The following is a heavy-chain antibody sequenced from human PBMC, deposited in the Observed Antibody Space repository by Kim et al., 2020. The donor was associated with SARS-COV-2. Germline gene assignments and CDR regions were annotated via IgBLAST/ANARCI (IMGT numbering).Heavy chain of an antibody. CDR2: ISSSSRYI. V-gene: IGHV3-21*01. CDR3: ARDLTRGRYYYDSSGYYPQTTDAFDI. CDR1: GFTFSSYS. D-gene: IGHD3-22*01. Sequence: GGSLRLSCAASGFTFSSYSMNWVRQAPGKGLVWVSSISSSSRYIYYADSVKGRFTISRDNAKNSLYLQMNSLRAEDTAVYYCARDLTRGRYYYDSSGYYPQTTDAFDIWGQGTMVTVSS. J-gene: IGHJ3*02.